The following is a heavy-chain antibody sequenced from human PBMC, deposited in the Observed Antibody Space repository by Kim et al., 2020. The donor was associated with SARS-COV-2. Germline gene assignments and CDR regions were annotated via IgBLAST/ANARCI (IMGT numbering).Heavy chain of an antibody. Sequence: GGSLRLSCAASGFTFSSYSMNWVRQAPGKGLEWVSSISSSSYIYYADSVKGRFTISRDNAKNSLYLQMNSLRAEDTAVYYCARDRRGHDSSGGWGQGTLVTVSS. CDR2: ISSSSYI. CDR1: GFTFSSYS. J-gene: IGHJ4*02. D-gene: IGHD3-22*01. V-gene: IGHV3-21*01. CDR3: ARDRRGHDSSGG.